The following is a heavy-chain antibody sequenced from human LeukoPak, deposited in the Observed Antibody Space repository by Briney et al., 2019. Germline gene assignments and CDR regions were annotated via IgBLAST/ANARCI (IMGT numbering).Heavy chain of an antibody. CDR1: GDSISSYY. CDR2: IYYSGST. J-gene: IGHJ3*02. V-gene: IGHV4-59*01. D-gene: IGHD2-8*02. Sequence: SETLSLTCTVSGDSISSYYWSWIRQPPGKGLEWIGYIYYSGSTNYNPSLKSRVTIPVDTSKNQFSLKLSSVTAADTAVYYCASQEAWSPHAFDIWGQGTMVTVSS. CDR3: ASQEAWSPHAFDI.